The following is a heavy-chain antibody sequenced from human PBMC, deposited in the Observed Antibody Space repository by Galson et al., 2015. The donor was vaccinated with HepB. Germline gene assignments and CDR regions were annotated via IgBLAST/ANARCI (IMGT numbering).Heavy chain of an antibody. V-gene: IGHV4-61*01. CDR2: ISYSGST. D-gene: IGHD6-13*01. CDR1: GGSVSSGNYY. J-gene: IGHJ4*02. Sequence: ETLSLTCPVSGGSVSSGNYYWSWIRQPPGKGLEWIGQISYSGSTNYNPSLKSRVTISIDTSTNQFSLRLTSVTAADTAVYYCARGTAGGTMFDYWGQGTLVTVSS. CDR3: ARGTAGGTMFDY.